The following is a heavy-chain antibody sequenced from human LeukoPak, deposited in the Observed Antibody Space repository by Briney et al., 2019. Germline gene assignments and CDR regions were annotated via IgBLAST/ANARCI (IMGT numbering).Heavy chain of an antibody. CDR3: ARDLVPYYNDSIGHSRWAFDI. J-gene: IGHJ3*02. D-gene: IGHD3-22*01. V-gene: IGHV1-69*13. Sequence: SVKVSCKAFGGTFSSYAISWVRQAPGQGLEWMGGIIPLFGTANYAQKYQGRVTITADESTSTAYMELSSLRSEDTAVYYCARDLVPYYNDSIGHSRWAFDIWGQGTMVTVSS. CDR1: GGTFSSYA. CDR2: IIPLFGTA.